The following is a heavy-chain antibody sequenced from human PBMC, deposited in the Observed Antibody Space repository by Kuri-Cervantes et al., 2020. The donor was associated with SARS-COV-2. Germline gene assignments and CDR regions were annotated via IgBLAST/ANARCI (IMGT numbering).Heavy chain of an antibody. V-gene: IGHV4-59*01. J-gene: IGHJ5*02. Sequence: GSLRPSCTVSGASIRSYCWSWIRQPPGKGLEWIGYVYYGGSTNYNPSLKSRVTISADTSRNQFSLKLTSVTAADTAVYFCATNIDFGSGWFDPWGQGTLVTVSS. CDR3: ATNIDFGSGWFDP. CDR1: GASIRSYC. CDR2: VYYGGST. D-gene: IGHD2/OR15-2a*01.